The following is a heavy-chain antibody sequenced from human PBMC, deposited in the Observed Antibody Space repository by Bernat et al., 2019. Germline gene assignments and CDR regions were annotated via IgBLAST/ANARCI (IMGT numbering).Heavy chain of an antibody. Sequence: VQLVESGGGLVKPGGSLRLSCAASGFSFSNFAMTWVRQAPGKGLDWVASISNSGGATYYADSVKGRFTISRDNSKNTLYLQVNSLRDEDTAVYYCVKPKWGPDAFDIWGQGAMVTVSS. D-gene: IGHD1-26*01. CDR2: ISNSGGAT. J-gene: IGHJ3*02. CDR3: VKPKWGPDAFDI. CDR1: GFSFSNFA. V-gene: IGHV3-23*04.